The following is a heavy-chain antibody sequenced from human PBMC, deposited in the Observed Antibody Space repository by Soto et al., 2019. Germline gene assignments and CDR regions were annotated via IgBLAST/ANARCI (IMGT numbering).Heavy chain of an antibody. V-gene: IGHV2-5*01. CDR2: IYWNDDK. J-gene: IGHJ4*02. CDR3: AHTWVLPFDY. D-gene: IGHD2-8*01. CDR1: GFSLRTTGVG. Sequence: QITLKESGPTLVEPTQTRTLTCTYSGFSLRTTGVGVGWIRQPPGKALEWLGIIYWNDDKRYSPSLKNRFTLTSDISKSQVVLTMTNMDPVDTATYYCAHTWVLPFDYWGQGTLVIVSS.